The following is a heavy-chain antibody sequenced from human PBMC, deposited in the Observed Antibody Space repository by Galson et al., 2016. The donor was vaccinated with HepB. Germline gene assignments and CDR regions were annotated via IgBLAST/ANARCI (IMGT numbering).Heavy chain of an antibody. V-gene: IGHV3-23*01. CDR2: VSGNGGTI. J-gene: IGHJ4*02. CDR3: AKEMRWLKLGLDY. D-gene: IGHD5-24*01. CDR1: GFTFTDHA. Sequence: SLRLSCAASGFTFTDHAMSWVRLLPGKGLEWVAVVSGNGGTISYSDSVKGRFTISRDNSKNTLYLQMNSLRAEDTATYYCAKEMRWLKLGLDYWGQGTRVTVSS.